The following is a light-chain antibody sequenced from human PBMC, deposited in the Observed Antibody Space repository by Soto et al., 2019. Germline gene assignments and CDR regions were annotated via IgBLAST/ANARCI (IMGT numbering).Light chain of an antibody. CDR3: AAWDDSLCVI. J-gene: IGLJ2*01. CDR2: KDN. CDR1: SSNIGSNY. Sequence: LNNPPSGKVTALGGRTITNSKKSSNIGSNYVYWYQQLPGTAPKLLIYKDNQRPSGVPDRFSGSKSGTSASLAISWFRSKDEADYYFAAWDDSLCVIVGGGTKFIVL. V-gene: IGLV1-47*01.